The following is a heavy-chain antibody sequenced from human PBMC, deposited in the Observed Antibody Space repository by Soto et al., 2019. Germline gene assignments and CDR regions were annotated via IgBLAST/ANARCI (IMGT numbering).Heavy chain of an antibody. V-gene: IGHV1-8*01. J-gene: IGHJ4*02. Sequence: ASVKVSCKASGYTFTSFDINWVRQATGQGLEWMGWMNPNSGHTGYAQKFQGRVTMTRDTSISTAYMELSSLRYEDTAVYYCTRGRNSGDGYNGGGYWGQGTLVTVS. CDR1: GYTFTSFD. D-gene: IGHD1-1*01. CDR2: MNPNSGHT. CDR3: TRGRNSGDGYNGGGY.